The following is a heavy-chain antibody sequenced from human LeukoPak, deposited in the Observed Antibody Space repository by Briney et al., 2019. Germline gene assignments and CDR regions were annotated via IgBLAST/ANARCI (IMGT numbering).Heavy chain of an antibody. CDR1: GYSITSIYY. D-gene: IGHD3-16*01. Sequence: MTSETLSLTCTVSGYSITSIYYWGWIRQPPGKGLEWIGSIHHSGDTAYNPSLKSRVTIPVDTSKSQFSLKLSSVTAADTAVYYCARSYASSGLDHWGQGTLVTVSS. CDR2: IHHSGDT. V-gene: IGHV4-38-2*02. J-gene: IGHJ4*02. CDR3: ARSYASSGLDH.